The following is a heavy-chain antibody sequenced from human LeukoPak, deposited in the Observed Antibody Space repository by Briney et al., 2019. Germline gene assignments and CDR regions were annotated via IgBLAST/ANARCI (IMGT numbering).Heavy chain of an antibody. Sequence: GGSLRLSCTASGFTFSSDSINWVRQAPGKGLEWISFISSSSRYIYYADSVKGRFTVSRDNAKNTLYLQMNSLRAEDTAVYYCARDFNGSGSRPFDYWGQGTLVTVSS. CDR3: ARDFNGSGSRPFDY. V-gene: IGHV3-21*04. D-gene: IGHD3-10*01. CDR1: GFTFSSDS. CDR2: ISSSSRYI. J-gene: IGHJ4*02.